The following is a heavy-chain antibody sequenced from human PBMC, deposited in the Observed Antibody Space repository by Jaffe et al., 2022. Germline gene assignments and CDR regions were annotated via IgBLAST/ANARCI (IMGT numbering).Heavy chain of an antibody. CDR1: GFTFSSYA. CDR3: AKDRDRSVPGVITTLFDY. D-gene: IGHD3-10*01. J-gene: IGHJ4*02. Sequence: EVQLLESGGGLVQPGGSLRLSCAASGFTFSSYAMSWVRQAPGKGLEWVSAISGSGGSTYYADSVKGRFTISRDNSKNTLYLQMNSLRAEDTAVYYCAKDRDRSVPGVITTLFDYWGQGTLVTVSS. V-gene: IGHV3-23*01. CDR2: ISGSGGST.